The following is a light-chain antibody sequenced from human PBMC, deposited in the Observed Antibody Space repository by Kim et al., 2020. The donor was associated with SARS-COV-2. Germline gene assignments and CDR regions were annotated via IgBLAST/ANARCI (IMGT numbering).Light chain of an antibody. Sequence: DIVMTQSPDSLAVSLGERATINCKSSQSGLHSPNSKNYLGWYQQKSGQPPKLLIYWSATRESGVPDRFSGRGSGTDFTLTISSLQAEDVAVYYCPQYYSAPFTFGQGTKLEI. CDR2: WSA. CDR3: PQYYSAPFT. J-gene: IGKJ2*01. V-gene: IGKV4-1*01. CDR1: QSGLHSPNSKNY.